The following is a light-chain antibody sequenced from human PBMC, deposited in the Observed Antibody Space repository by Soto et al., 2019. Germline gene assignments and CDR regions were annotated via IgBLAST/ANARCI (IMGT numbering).Light chain of an antibody. CDR2: QDS. V-gene: IGLV3-1*01. CDR1: KLGDKY. Sequence: SYELTQPPSVSVAPGQTASITCSGDKLGDKYACWYQQKPGQSPVLVIYQDSKRPSGIPERFSGSNSGNTATLTISGTQAMDDAYYVCEAWDSSTVVFGGGTKLTVL. J-gene: IGLJ2*01. CDR3: EAWDSSTVV.